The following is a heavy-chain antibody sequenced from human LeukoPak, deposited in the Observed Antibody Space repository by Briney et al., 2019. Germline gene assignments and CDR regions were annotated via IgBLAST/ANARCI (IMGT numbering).Heavy chain of an antibody. CDR2: ISSSWSPI. Sequence: GGSLRLSCGGSGFTFSNYEITWVRQAPGKGLEWVSYISSSWSPIYYAESVKGRFTFSIDNARNSMYLQMNNLRAEDTAVYYCVRRDVFDTSGYFYYWGQGTQVTVSS. J-gene: IGHJ4*02. CDR1: GFTFSNYE. V-gene: IGHV3-48*03. CDR3: VRRDVFDTSGYFYY. D-gene: IGHD3-3*01.